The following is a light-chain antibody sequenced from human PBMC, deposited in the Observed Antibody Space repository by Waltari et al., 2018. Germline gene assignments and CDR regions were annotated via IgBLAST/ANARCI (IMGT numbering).Light chain of an antibody. V-gene: IGLV3-19*01. J-gene: IGLJ2*01. CDR1: SLRRYH. CDR2: GQN. CDR3: DSRDSSGNHEV. Sequence: SSELPQDPVVSVALGQTVRITCQGDSLRRYHASWYQQKPGQAPVLVIYGQNNRPSGIADRFSGSTSGNTASLTITGAQAEDEADYYCDSRDSSGNHEVFGGGTKLTVL.